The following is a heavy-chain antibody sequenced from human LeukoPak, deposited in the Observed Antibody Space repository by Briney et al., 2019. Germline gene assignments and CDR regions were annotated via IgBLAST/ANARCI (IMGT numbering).Heavy chain of an antibody. CDR2: IWYDGRNK. J-gene: IGHJ4*02. D-gene: IGHD1-26*01. Sequence: GGSLRLSCAASGFTFSSYGMHWVRQAPGKGLEWVAVIWYDGRNKYYADSVKGRFTVSRDNPMNTLYLHMNSLSAEDTAVYYCAREVGVSTPYFDYWGQGTLVTVSS. CDR1: GFTFSSYG. V-gene: IGHV3-33*01. CDR3: AREVGVSTPYFDY.